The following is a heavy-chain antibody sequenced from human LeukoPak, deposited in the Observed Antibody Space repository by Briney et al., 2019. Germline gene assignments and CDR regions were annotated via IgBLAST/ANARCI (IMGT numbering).Heavy chain of an antibody. CDR3: ARVDYGGNSLYFGY. CDR1: GGSISSYY. V-gene: IGHV4-59*01. J-gene: IGHJ4*02. CDR2: IYYSGST. D-gene: IGHD4-23*01. Sequence: SETLSLTCTVSGGSISSYYWSWIRQPPGKGLEWIGYIYYSGSTNYNPSLKSRVTISVDTSKNQFSLKLSSVTAADTAVYYCARVDYGGNSLYFGYWGQGTLVTVSS.